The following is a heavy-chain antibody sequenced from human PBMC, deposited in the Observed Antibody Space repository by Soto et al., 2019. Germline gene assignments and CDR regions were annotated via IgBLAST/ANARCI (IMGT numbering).Heavy chain of an antibody. CDR2: ISAYNGNT. D-gene: IGHD3-10*01. Sequence: ASVKVSCKASGYSFTSYGISWVRQAPGQGLEWMGWISAYNGNTNYAEKFQGRVTMTTDTSTSTAYMELRSLRSDDTAMYYCARRLSDGPGSYYPEKWGQGTLVTVSS. CDR3: ARRLSDGPGSYYPEK. V-gene: IGHV1-18*01. J-gene: IGHJ4*02. CDR1: GYSFTSYG.